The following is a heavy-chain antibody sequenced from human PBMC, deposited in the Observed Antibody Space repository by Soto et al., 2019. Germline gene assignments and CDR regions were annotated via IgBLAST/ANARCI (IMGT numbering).Heavy chain of an antibody. CDR1: SDSISSYY. D-gene: IGHD3-16*01. V-gene: IGHV4-59*01. CDR3: ARDWGPYRFDS. CDR2: ISYSGST. Sequence: SETLSLTCTVSSDSISSYYWSWIRQPPGKRLEWIGYISYSGSTDYNPSLKSRVSISGGTSKNQFSLKVSSVTAADTAGYYGARDWGPYRFDSWGQGILVAVAS. J-gene: IGHJ5*01.